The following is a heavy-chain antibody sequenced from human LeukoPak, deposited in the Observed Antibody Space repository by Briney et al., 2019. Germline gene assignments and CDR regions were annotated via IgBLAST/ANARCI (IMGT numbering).Heavy chain of an antibody. D-gene: IGHD3-3*01. CDR2: IYYSGST. Sequence: SETLSLTCTVSGGSISSYYWSWIRQPPGKGLEWIGYIYYSGSTNYNPSLKSRVTISVDTSKNQFSLKLSSVTAADTAVYYCARSPYYDFWSGYYKGQFDYWGQGTLVTVSS. CDR1: GGSISSYY. V-gene: IGHV4-59*12. J-gene: IGHJ4*02. CDR3: ARSPYYDFWSGYYKGQFDY.